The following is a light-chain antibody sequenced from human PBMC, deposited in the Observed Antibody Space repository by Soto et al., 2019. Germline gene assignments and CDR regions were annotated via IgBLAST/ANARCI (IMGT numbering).Light chain of an antibody. V-gene: IGKV1-5*01. Sequence: DIQMTQSPSTLSASLGVRVTVTCRASQSINTWLAWYQQKPGKAPKLLIYDASSLQSGVPSRFTGRGSGTEFTLTISSLQPDDFATYYCQQYDTYSRTFGQGTKVDIK. CDR1: QSINTW. CDR2: DAS. J-gene: IGKJ1*01. CDR3: QQYDTYSRT.